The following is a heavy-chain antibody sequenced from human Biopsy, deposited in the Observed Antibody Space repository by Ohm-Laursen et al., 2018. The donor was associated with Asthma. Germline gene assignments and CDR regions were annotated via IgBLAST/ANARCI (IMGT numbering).Heavy chain of an antibody. J-gene: IGHJ6*02. CDR3: AKDKVGAANSYQYGMDV. D-gene: IGHD1-26*01. CDR1: GFTFSTHH. Sequence: GSLRLSCAASGFTFSTHHLSWVRQAPGKGLEWVSSINGGGDRTWYADSVKGRFTISRDNSKHTMYLHMNSLRVEDTAIYFCAKDKVGAANSYQYGMDVWGQGTTVTVSS. CDR2: INGGGDRT. V-gene: IGHV3-23*01.